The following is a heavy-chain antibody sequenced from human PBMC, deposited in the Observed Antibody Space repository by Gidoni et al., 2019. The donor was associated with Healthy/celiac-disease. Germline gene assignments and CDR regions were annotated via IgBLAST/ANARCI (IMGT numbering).Heavy chain of an antibody. Sequence: QVQLQQWGAGLLKPSETLSLTCAVYGGSFSGYYWSWIRQPQGKGLEWIGEINHSGSTNYNPSLKSRVTISVDTSKNQFSLKLSSVTAADTAVYYCARGYCSSTSCYVGWFDPWGQGTLVTVSS. CDR3: ARGYCSSTSCYVGWFDP. V-gene: IGHV4-34*01. J-gene: IGHJ5*02. D-gene: IGHD2-2*01. CDR2: INHSGST. CDR1: GGSFSGYY.